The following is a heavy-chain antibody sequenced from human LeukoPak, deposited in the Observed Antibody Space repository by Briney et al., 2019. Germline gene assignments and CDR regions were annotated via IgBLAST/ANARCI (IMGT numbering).Heavy chain of an antibody. CDR2: IKQDGSEK. CDR1: GFTFSSYW. D-gene: IGHD2-2*01. Sequence: GGSLRLSCAAPGFTFSSYWMSWVRQAPGKGLEWVANIKQDGSEKYYVDSVKGRFTISRDNAKNSLYLQMNSLRAEDTAVYYCARVACSSTSCEPYYYYGMDVWGQGTTVTVSS. J-gene: IGHJ6*02. V-gene: IGHV3-7*01. CDR3: ARVACSSTSCEPYYYYGMDV.